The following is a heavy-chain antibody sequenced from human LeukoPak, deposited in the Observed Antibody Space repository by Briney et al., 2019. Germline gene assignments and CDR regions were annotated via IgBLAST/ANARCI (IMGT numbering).Heavy chain of an antibody. CDR2: INSNSADT. J-gene: IGHJ1*01. CDR3: ARIGISARGTNFHH. Sequence: ASVKVSCKASGYTFTGYHIHWVRQAPGQGLEWMGWINSNSADTNYAQNFQGRVTMTRDTSISTAYMELSRLRSDDTALYYCARIGISARGTNFHHWGQGTLVTVSS. CDR1: GYTFTGYH. D-gene: IGHD6-13*01. V-gene: IGHV1-2*02.